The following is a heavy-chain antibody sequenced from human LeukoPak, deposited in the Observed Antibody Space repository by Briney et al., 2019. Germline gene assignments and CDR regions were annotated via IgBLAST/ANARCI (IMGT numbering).Heavy chain of an antibody. CDR2: ISGDASGT. CDR3: VEGDEYGDY. V-gene: IGHV3-43*02. Sequence: GRSRRLSCVVSGLTFEDYAMHWVRQVPGKGLEWVSPISGDASGTYYADSVKGRFTISRDNSKNSLYMQMNSLRSEDAALYYCVEGDEYGDYWGQGTLVTVSS. D-gene: IGHD4-17*01. CDR1: GLTFEDYA. J-gene: IGHJ4*02.